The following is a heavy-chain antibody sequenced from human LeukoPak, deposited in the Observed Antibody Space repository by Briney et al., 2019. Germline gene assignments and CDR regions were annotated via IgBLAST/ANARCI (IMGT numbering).Heavy chain of an antibody. J-gene: IGHJ6*02. CDR2: ISGSGGST. D-gene: IGHD3-10*01. V-gene: IGHV3-23*01. CDR3: ARDSPGGYYYGMDV. Sequence: PGGSLRLSCAASGFTFSSYAMSWVRQAPGKGLEWVSAISGSGGSTYYADSVKGRFTISRDNSKNTLYLQMNSLRAEDTAVYYCARDSPGGYYYGMDVWGQGTTVTVSS. CDR1: GFTFSSYA.